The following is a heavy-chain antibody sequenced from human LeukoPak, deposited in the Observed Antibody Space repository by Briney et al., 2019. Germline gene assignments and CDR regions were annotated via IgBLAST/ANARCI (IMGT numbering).Heavy chain of an antibody. CDR1: GFTFDDYA. CDR3: AKALGVAGTHYFDY. CDR2: ISWNSGSI. Sequence: TGGSLRLSCAASGFTFDDYAMHWVRQAPGKGLEWVSGISWNSGSIGYADSVKGRFTISRDNAKNSLYLQMNSLRAEDTALYYCAKALGVAGTHYFDYWGQGTLVTVSS. J-gene: IGHJ4*02. D-gene: IGHD6-19*01. V-gene: IGHV3-9*01.